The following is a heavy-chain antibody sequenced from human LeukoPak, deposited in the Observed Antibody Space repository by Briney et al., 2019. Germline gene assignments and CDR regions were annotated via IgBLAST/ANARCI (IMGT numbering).Heavy chain of an antibody. CDR1: GFTFSSYG. V-gene: IGHV3-30*03. Sequence: PGRSLRLSCAASGFTFSSYGMHWVRQAPGKGLEWVAVISYDGSNKHYADSVKGRFTISRDNSKNTLYLQMNSLRAEDTAVYYCARGRRVVTEKLYYFDYWGQGTLVTVSS. J-gene: IGHJ4*02. CDR2: ISYDGSNK. CDR3: ARGRRVVTEKLYYFDY. D-gene: IGHD2-21*02.